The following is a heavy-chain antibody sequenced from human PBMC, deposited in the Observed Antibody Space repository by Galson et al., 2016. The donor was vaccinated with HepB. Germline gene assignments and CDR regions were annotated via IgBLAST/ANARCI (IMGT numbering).Heavy chain of an antibody. CDR3: SSPIVVADMSDAFDM. Sequence: QSGAEVKKPGESLKISCKGSGYIFTNYWIGWVRQMPGKGLEWMGSIYPCDSDTRYSLSFQGPVTISADKSISTAYLEWSGLKDPDTAMYYWSSPIVVADMSDAFDMWGQGTLVTVSS. CDR2: IYPCDSDT. J-gene: IGHJ3*02. CDR1: GYIFTNYW. D-gene: IGHD2-15*01. V-gene: IGHV5-51*01.